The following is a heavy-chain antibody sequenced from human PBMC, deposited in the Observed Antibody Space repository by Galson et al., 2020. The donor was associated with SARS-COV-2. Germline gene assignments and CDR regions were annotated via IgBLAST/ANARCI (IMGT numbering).Heavy chain of an antibody. CDR2: IYYSGST. CDR1: GGSISSSSYY. Sequence: SETLSLTCTVSGGSISSSSYYWGWIRQPPGKGQEWIGSIYYSGSTYYNPSLKSRVTISVDTSKNQFSLKLSSVTAADTAVYYCARHRADSSGYWTPGYFDYWGQGTLVTVSS. V-gene: IGHV4-39*01. D-gene: IGHD3-22*01. J-gene: IGHJ4*02. CDR3: ARHRADSSGYWTPGYFDY.